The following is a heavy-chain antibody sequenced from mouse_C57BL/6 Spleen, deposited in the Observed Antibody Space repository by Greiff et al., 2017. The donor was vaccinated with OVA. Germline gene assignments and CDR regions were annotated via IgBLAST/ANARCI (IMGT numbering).Heavy chain of an antibody. J-gene: IGHJ3*01. Sequence: QVQLQQPGAELVRPGSSVKLSCKASGYTFTSYWMDWVKQRPGQGLEWIGNIYPSDSETHYNQKFKDKATLTVDKSSSTAYMQLSSLTSEDSAVYYCAREYDYAPFAYWGQGTLVTVSA. D-gene: IGHD2-4*01. CDR3: AREYDYAPFAY. CDR1: GYTFTSYW. CDR2: IYPSDSET. V-gene: IGHV1-61*01.